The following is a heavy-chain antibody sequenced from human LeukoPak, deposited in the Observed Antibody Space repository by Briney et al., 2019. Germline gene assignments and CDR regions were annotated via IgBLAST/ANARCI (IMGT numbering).Heavy chain of an antibody. D-gene: IGHD2-15*01. Sequence: NSGGCLRLACAAYGFTFSSYSVKWVRQAGGKWVGWDSSIRGSSTYIFSANSKKVRFTIPRDNAKNSLYLQINSLKAEDTAIYYCARDEVTVASSPSYWFFALWGRGTLVTVSS. CDR3: ARDEVTVASSPSYWFFAL. V-gene: IGHV3-21*06. J-gene: IGHJ2*01. CDR2: IRGSSTYI. CDR1: GFTFSSYS.